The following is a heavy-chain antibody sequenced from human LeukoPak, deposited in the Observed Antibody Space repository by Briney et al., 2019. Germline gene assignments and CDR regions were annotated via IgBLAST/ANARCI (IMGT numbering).Heavy chain of an antibody. Sequence: GRSLRLSCAASGFTFSSYGMHWVRQAPGKGLEWVAVISYDGSNKYYADSVKGRFTISRDNSKNTLYLQMNSLRAEDTAVYYCAKLPTVTTDFDYGGQGTLVTVSS. CDR3: AKLPTVTTDFDY. J-gene: IGHJ4*02. V-gene: IGHV3-30*18. CDR2: ISYDGSNK. D-gene: IGHD4-17*01. CDR1: GFTFSSYG.